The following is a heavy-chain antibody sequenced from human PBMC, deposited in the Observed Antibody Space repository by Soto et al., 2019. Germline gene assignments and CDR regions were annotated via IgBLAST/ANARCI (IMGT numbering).Heavy chain of an antibody. CDR1: GGTFSSYA. D-gene: IGHD4-17*01. J-gene: IGHJ6*02. CDR3: ARDTHDYGDEYYYYYGMDV. CDR2: IIPIFGTA. V-gene: IGHV1-69*01. Sequence: QVQLVQSGAEVKKPGSSVKVSCKASGGTFSSYALSWVRQAPGQGREWMGGIIPIFGTANYAQKFQGRVTINADESTSTAYMELSSLRSEDTAVYYCARDTHDYGDEYYYYYGMDVWGQGTTVTVSS.